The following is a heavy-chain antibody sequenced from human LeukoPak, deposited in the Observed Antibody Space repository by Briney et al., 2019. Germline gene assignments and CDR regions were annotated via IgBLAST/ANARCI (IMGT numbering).Heavy chain of an antibody. CDR3: ARDGSSRGDSSGYYPY. CDR1: GYTFTGYY. J-gene: IGHJ4*02. D-gene: IGHD3-22*01. CDR2: INPNSGGT. V-gene: IGHV1-2*02. Sequence: ASVKVSCKASGYTFTGYYMHWVRQAPGQGLEWMGWINPNSGGTNYAQKFQGRVTMTRDTSISTAYMELSRLRSDDTAVYYCARDGSSRGDSSGYYPYWGQGTLVTVSS.